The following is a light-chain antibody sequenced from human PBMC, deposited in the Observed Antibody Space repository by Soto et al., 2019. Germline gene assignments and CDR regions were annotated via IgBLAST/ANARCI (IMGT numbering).Light chain of an antibody. CDR2: EDT. V-gene: IGLV3-1*01. CDR3: QKWDSSSGWV. J-gene: IGLJ1*01. CDR1: KLGDKY. Sequence: SYELTQPPSVSVSPAQTASITCSGDKLGDKYACWYQQRPGQFPVLVIYEDTKRPSGIPERFSGSNSGNTATLTISGTQTMDEADYYCQKWDSSSGWVFGTGTKV.